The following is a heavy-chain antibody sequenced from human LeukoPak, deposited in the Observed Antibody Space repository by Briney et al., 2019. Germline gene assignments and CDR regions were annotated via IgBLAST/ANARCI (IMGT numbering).Heavy chain of an antibody. CDR3: ARVGYCSGGSCYRYYFDY. CDR1: GFTFSSYW. Sequence: GGSLRLSCAASGFTFSSYWMSWVRQAPGKGLEWVANIKQDGSEKYYVDSVEGRFTISRDNAKNSLYLQMNSLRAEDTAVYYCARVGYCSGGSCYRYYFDYWGQGTLVTVSS. D-gene: IGHD2-15*01. CDR2: IKQDGSEK. J-gene: IGHJ4*02. V-gene: IGHV3-7*05.